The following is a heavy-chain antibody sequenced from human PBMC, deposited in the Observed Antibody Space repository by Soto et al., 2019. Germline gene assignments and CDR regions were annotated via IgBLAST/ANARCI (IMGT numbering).Heavy chain of an antibody. J-gene: IGHJ5*02. Sequence: KGLEWIGSIYYSGSTYYNPSLKTRVTISVDTSKNQFSLKLSSVTAADTAVYYCARHRTFFISMHRRPPTTTLFDP. CDR3: ARHRTFFISMHRRPPTTTLFDP. D-gene: IGHD1-1*01. CDR2: IYYSGST. V-gene: IGHV4-39*01.